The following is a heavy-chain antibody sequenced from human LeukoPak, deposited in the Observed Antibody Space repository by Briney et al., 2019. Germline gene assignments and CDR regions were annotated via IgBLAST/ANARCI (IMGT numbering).Heavy chain of an antibody. CDR1: GFTFSDYY. CDR3: AKAWRWEYGDAFDI. D-gene: IGHD1-26*01. CDR2: ISSSGSTI. Sequence: GGSLRLSCAASGFTFSDYYMSWIRQAPGKGLEWVSYISSSGSTIYYADSVKGRFTISRDNSKNTLYLQMNSLRAEDTAVYYCAKAWRWEYGDAFDIWGQGTMVTVSS. V-gene: IGHV3-11*04. J-gene: IGHJ3*02.